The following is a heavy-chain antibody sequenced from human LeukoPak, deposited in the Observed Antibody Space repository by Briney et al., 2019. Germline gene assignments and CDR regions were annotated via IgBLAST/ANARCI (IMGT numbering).Heavy chain of an antibody. CDR1: GFTFDDYA. CDR2: ISWNSGSI. J-gene: IGHJ4*02. Sequence: PGGSLRLSCAASGFTFDDYAMHWVRQAPGKGLEWVSGISWNSGSIGYADSVKGRFTISRDNAKNSLYLQMNSLRAEDTALYYCAKGYCSSTSCLVDYWGQGTLVTLSS. CDR3: AKGYCSSTSCLVDY. D-gene: IGHD2-2*01. V-gene: IGHV3-9*01.